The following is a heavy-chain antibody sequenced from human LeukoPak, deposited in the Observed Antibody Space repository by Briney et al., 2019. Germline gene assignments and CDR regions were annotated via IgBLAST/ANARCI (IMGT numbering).Heavy chain of an antibody. CDR3: AGYYYDSSGYYRAFDY. CDR1: GGTFSSYA. D-gene: IGHD3-22*01. V-gene: IGHV1-69*13. J-gene: IGHJ4*02. Sequence: SVKVSCKASGGTFSSYAISWVRQAPGQGLEWMGGIIPIFGTANYAQKFQGRVTITADESTSTAYMELSSLRSEDTAVYYCAGYYYDSSGYYRAFDYWGQGTLVTVSS. CDR2: IIPIFGTA.